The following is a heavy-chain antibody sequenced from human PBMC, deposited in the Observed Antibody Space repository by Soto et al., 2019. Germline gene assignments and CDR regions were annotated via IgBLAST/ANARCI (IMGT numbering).Heavy chain of an antibody. J-gene: IGHJ4*02. CDR1: GFTFSSFG. Sequence: GGSLRLSCTASGFTFSSFGMAWVRQAPGKGLAWVSAISGSGDSSYYADPVKDRFTISRDNPTNTLYLQMNNLRAEDTAVYYCAKVGIGMFSHKHHFDHWGQGTQVTVSS. D-gene: IGHD2-2*03. CDR3: AKVGIGMFSHKHHFDH. V-gene: IGHV3-23*01. CDR2: ISGSGDSS.